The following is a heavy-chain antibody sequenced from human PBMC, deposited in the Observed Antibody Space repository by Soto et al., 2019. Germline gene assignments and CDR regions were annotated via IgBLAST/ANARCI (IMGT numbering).Heavy chain of an antibody. J-gene: IGHJ6*02. Sequence: SETLSLTCTVSGGSISSYYWSWIRQPPGKGLEWIGYIYYSGSTNYNPSLKSRVTISVDTSKNQFSLKLSSVTAADTAVYYCARWLVQLVGGRHYGMDVWGQGTTVTVAS. CDR1: GGSISSYY. V-gene: IGHV4-59*01. D-gene: IGHD6-6*01. CDR2: IYYSGST. CDR3: ARWLVQLVGGRHYGMDV.